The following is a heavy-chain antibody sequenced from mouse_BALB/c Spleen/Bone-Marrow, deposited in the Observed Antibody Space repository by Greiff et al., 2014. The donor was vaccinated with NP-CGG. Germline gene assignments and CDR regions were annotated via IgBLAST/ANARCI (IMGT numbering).Heavy chain of an antibody. J-gene: IGHJ4*01. CDR3: ARELSRAMDY. CDR1: GYAFTRYN. D-gene: IGHD2-12*01. Sequence: VQLQQSGPELVEPGASVKVSCKASGYAFTRYNMYWVKQSHGKSLEWIGYIDPYSGGTNYNQKFKGKATLTVDKSSSTAYMHLNSLTSEDSAVYYCARELSRAMDYWGQGTSVTVSS. CDR2: IDPYSGGT. V-gene: IGHV1S135*01.